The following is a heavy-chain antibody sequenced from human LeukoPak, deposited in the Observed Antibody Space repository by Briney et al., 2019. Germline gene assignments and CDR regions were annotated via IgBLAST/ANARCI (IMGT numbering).Heavy chain of an antibody. V-gene: IGHV1-46*01. CDR3: ARELDIDDFWSGYYPAPPGFDY. CDR2: INPSGGST. CDR1: GYTFTSYY. D-gene: IGHD3-3*01. Sequence: GASVKVSCKASGYTFTSYYMHWVRQAPGQGLEWMGIINPSGGSTSYAQKFRGRVTMTRDTSTSTVYMELSSLRSEDTAVYYCARELDIDDFWSGYYPAPPGFDYWGQGTLVTVSS. J-gene: IGHJ4*02.